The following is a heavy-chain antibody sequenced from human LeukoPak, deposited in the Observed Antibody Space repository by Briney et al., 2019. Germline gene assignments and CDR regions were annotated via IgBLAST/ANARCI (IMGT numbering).Heavy chain of an antibody. D-gene: IGHD5-24*01. Sequence: SETLSLTCTVSGGSISSSSYYWGWIRQPPGKGLEWIGSIYYSGSTYYNPSLKSRVTISVDTSKNQFSLKLSSVTAADTAVYYCARFLSRDGYNYGVGYFDYWGQGTLVTVSS. CDR3: ARFLSRDGYNYGVGYFDY. V-gene: IGHV4-39*07. CDR1: GGSISSSSYY. CDR2: IYYSGST. J-gene: IGHJ4*02.